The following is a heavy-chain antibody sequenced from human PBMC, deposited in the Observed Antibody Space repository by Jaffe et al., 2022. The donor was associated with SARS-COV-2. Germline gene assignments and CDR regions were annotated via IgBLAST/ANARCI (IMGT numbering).Heavy chain of an antibody. J-gene: IGHJ6*02. CDR1: GFTFSSYW. CDR3: ARVQVPSTYYDFWSGYSYYYGMDV. V-gene: IGHV3-7*03. CDR2: IKQDGSEK. D-gene: IGHD3-3*01. Sequence: EVQLVESGGGLVQPGGSLRLSCAASGFTFSSYWMSWVRQAPGKGLEWVANIKQDGSEKYYVDSVKGRFTISRDNAKNSLYLQMNSLRAEDTAVYYCARVQVPSTYYDFWSGYSYYYGMDVWGQGTTVTVSS.